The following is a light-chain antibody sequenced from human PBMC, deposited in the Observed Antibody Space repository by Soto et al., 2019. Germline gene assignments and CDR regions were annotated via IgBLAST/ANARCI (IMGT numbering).Light chain of an antibody. V-gene: IGKV3-11*01. CDR2: DAS. J-gene: IGKJ3*01. Sequence: EIVLTQSPATLSLSPGERATLSCRASQSVSSYLAWYQQKPGQAPRLLIYDASNRATGIPARFSGSGSGTDFTLTISSLQPDDFATYYCQQYNSYSIFTFGPGTKVDIK. CDR1: QSVSSY. CDR3: QQYNSYSIFT.